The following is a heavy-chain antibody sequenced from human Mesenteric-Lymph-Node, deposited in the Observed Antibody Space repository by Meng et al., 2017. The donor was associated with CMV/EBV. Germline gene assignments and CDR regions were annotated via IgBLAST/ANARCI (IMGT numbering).Heavy chain of an antibody. V-gene: IGHV3-72*01. CDR1: GFTFSDHY. CDR2: TRNKVYSYTT. CDR3: ARGPMTVAAYYSYGMDV. Sequence: GESLKISCAASGFTFSDHYMDWVRQAPGKGLEWVGRTRNKVYSYTTQYAASVKGRFTISRDDSQNSLYLQMNSLKTEDTAVYYCARGPMTVAAYYSYGMDVWGQGTTVTVSS. D-gene: IGHD6-19*01. J-gene: IGHJ6*02.